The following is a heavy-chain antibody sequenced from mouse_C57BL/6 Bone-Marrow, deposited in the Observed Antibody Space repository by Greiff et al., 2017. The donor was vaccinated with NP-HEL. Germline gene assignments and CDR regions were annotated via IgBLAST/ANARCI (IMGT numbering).Heavy chain of an antibody. J-gene: IGHJ2*01. Sequence: EVKLQESGGDLVKPGGSLKLSCAASGFTFSSYGMSWVRQTPDKRLEWVATICSGGSYTYYPDSVKGRFTISRDNAKNTLYLQMSSLKSEDTAMYYCARHPSTGTNYWGQGTTLTVSS. CDR1: GFTFSSYG. CDR2: ICSGGSYT. D-gene: IGHD4-1*02. V-gene: IGHV5-6*01. CDR3: ARHPSTGTNY.